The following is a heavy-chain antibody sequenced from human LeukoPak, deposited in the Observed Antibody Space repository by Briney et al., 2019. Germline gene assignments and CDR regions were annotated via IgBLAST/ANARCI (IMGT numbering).Heavy chain of an antibody. D-gene: IGHD3-10*01. CDR1: GFTFSSYG. CDR2: ISYDGSNK. J-gene: IGHJ4*02. CDR3: ASDMVRGVTDY. V-gene: IGHV3-30*03. Sequence: GGSLRLSCAASGFTFSSYGMHWVRQAPGKGLEWVTVISYDGSNKYYADSVKGRFTISRDNSKNTLYMQMNSLRAEDTAVYYCASDMVRGVTDYWGQGTLVTVSS.